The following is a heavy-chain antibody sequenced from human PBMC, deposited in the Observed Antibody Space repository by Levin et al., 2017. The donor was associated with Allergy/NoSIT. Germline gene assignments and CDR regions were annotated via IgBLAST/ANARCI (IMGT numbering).Heavy chain of an antibody. CDR1: GFTFSSYG. J-gene: IGHJ4*02. CDR2: ISYDGSNK. V-gene: IGHV3-30*18. Sequence: GESLKISCAASGFTFSSYGMHWVRQAPGKGLEWVAVISYDGSNKYYADSVKGRFTISRDNSKNTLYLQMNSLRAEDTAVYYCAKDRIWCSGGSCYYFDYWGQGTLVTVSS. CDR3: AKDRIWCSGGSCYYFDY. D-gene: IGHD2-15*01.